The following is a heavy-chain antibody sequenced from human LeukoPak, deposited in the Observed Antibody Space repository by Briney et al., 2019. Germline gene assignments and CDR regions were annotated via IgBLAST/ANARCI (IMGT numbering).Heavy chain of an antibody. CDR1: GFTFSSYG. V-gene: IGHV3-30*02. J-gene: IGHJ3*02. CDR3: AKDFGQEWLVPGFDI. Sequence: PGGSLRLSCVASGFTFSSYGMHWVRQAPGKGLEWVAFIRYDGNNKYYADSVKGRFTISRDNSKNTLYLQMNSLRAEDTAVYYCAKDFGQEWLVPGFDIWGQGTMVTVSS. D-gene: IGHD6-19*01. CDR2: IRYDGNNK.